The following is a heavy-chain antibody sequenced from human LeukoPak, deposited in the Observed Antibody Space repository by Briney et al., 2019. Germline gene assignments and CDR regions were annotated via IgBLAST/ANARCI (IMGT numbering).Heavy chain of an antibody. CDR3: ARDLDDYGDFAP. CDR2: FDPEDGET. J-gene: IGHJ5*02. D-gene: IGHD4-17*01. CDR1: GYTLTELS. V-gene: IGHV1-24*01. Sequence: ASVKVSCKVSGYTLTELSMHWVRQAPGKGLEWMGGFDPEDGETIYAQKFQGRVTMTRDTSTSTVYMELSSLRSEDTAVYYCARDLDDYGDFAPWGQGTLVTVSS.